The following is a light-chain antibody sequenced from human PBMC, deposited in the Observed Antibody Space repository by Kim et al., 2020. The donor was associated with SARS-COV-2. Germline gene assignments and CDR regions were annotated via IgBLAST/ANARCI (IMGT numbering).Light chain of an antibody. CDR1: QSVSSY. CDR2: DAS. V-gene: IGKV3-11*01. CDR3: QQRSNWPKT. Sequence: EIVLTQSPATLSLSPGERATLSCRASQSVSSYLAWYQQKPGQAPRLLIYDASNRATGIPARFSGSGSGTDFTLTISSLEPEDFAVYYCQQRSNWPKTFGQGTKVYIK. J-gene: IGKJ1*01.